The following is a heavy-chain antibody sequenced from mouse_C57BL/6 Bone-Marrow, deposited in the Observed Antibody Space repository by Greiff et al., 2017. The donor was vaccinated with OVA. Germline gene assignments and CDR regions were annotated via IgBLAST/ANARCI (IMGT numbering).Heavy chain of an antibody. D-gene: IGHD3-1*01. Sequence: EVKVVESGGGLVQPGGSLKLSCAASGFTFSDYYMYWVRQTPEKRLEWVAYISNGGGSTYYPDTVKGRFTISRDNAKNTLYLQMSRLKSEDTAMYYCARYSDYFDYWGQGTTLTVSS. CDR1: GFTFSDYY. CDR3: ARYSDYFDY. J-gene: IGHJ2*01. CDR2: ISNGGGST. V-gene: IGHV5-12*01.